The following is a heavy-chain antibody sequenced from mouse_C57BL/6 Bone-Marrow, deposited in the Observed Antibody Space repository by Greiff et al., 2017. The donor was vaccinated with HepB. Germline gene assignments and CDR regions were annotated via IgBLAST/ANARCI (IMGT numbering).Heavy chain of an antibody. V-gene: IGHV1-55*01. CDR1: GYTFTSYW. CDR2: IYPGSGSN. J-gene: IGHJ4*01. D-gene: IGHD1-1*01. CDR3: ARRDIRNYAMDY. Sequence: VKLQQPGAELVKPGASVKMSCKASGYTFTSYWITWVKQRPGQGLAWIGDIYPGSGSNNYNEKFKSTATLTVDTSSSTAYMQLSSLTSEDSAVYYWARRDIRNYAMDYWGQGTSVTVSS.